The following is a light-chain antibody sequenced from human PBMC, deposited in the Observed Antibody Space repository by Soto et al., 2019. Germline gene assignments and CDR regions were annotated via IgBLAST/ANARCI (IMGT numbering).Light chain of an antibody. CDR3: PVYACLLFT. CDR1: QGGSNY. Sequence: SALSAKERDRVTITCRASQGGSNYLSWYQHKPGKVPKVLIYAASALHSGVPSRFSGSGSGTDFTLTISSLQPEDGASYCCPVYACLLFTFGGGT. CDR2: AAS. V-gene: IGKV1-27*01. J-gene: IGKJ4*01.